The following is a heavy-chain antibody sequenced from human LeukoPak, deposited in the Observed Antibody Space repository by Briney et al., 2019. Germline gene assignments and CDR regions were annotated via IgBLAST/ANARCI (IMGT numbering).Heavy chain of an antibody. CDR2: IYYSGST. Sequence: SETLSLTCTVSGGSISSYYWSWIRQPPGKGLEWIGYIYYSGSTNYNPSLKSRVTISVDTSKNQFSLKLSSVTAADTAVYYCARERRSGSAFDIWSQGTMVTVSS. CDR3: ARERRSGSAFDI. CDR1: GGSISSYY. J-gene: IGHJ3*02. V-gene: IGHV4-59*01. D-gene: IGHD1-1*01.